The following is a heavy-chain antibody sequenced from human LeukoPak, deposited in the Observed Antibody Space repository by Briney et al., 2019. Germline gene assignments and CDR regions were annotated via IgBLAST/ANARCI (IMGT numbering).Heavy chain of an antibody. CDR3: ARDLSSATQAAFDI. J-gene: IGHJ3*02. CDR2: IIPILGIA. V-gene: IGHV1-69*04. CDR1: GGTFRSYT. D-gene: IGHD2-15*01. Sequence: ASVKVSCKASGGTFRSYTISWVRQAPGQGLEWMGRIIPILGIANYAQKFQGRVTITADKSTSTAYMELSSLRSEDTAVYYCARDLSSATQAAFDIWGQGTMVTVSS.